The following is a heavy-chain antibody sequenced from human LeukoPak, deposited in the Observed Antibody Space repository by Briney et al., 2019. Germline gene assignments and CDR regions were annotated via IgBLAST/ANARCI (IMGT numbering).Heavy chain of an antibody. CDR2: IKQDGSEK. CDR1: GFTFSSYW. J-gene: IGHJ3*02. V-gene: IGHV3-7*01. Sequence: GGSLRLSCAASGFTFSSYWMSWVRQAPGKGLEWVANIKQDGSEKYYVDSVKCRFTISRDNAKNSRYLQMNSLRAADTAVYYRASWKYYYDSSRSEDAFAIWGQGTMVTVSS. D-gene: IGHD3-22*01. CDR3: ASWKYYYDSSRSEDAFAI.